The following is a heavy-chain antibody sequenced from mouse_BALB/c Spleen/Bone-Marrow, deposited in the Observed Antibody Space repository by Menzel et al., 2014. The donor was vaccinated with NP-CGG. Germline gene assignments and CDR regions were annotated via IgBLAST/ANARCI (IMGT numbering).Heavy chain of an antibody. J-gene: IGHJ1*01. CDR2: IDPANGNT. CDR1: GFNIKDTY. Sequence: EVQLQRSGAELVKPGASVKLSCTASGFNIKDTYMHWVKQRPEQGLEWIGRIDPANGNTKYDPKFQGKATITADTSSNTAYLQLSSLTSEDTAVYYCARGGTTATWYFDVWGAGTTVTVSS. V-gene: IGHV14-3*02. CDR3: ARGGTTATWYFDV. D-gene: IGHD1-2*01.